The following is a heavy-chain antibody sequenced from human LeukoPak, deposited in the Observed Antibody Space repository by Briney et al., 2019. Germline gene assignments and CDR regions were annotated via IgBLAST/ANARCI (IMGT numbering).Heavy chain of an antibody. CDR1: GYPNRSCYY. J-gene: IGHJ3*01. D-gene: IGHD5-24*01. CDR2: MYHSGST. V-gene: IGHV4-38-2*01. CDR3: ARFSATVTPVAFDV. Sequence: SDTLSLTCAVSGYPNRSCYYWGWIRQPPGTGLEWNGNMYHSGSTHYNPSLKSRVTISEDTSKNQFSLKLSSVTAADTAVYYCARFSATVTPVAFDVWGQGTMVTVSS.